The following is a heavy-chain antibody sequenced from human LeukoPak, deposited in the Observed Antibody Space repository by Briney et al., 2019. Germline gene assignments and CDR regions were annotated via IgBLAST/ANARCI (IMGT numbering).Heavy chain of an antibody. CDR2: ISSSGSSI. D-gene: IGHD6-19*01. CDR1: GFTFSDYY. Sequence: GGSLRLSCAASGFTFSDYYMSWIRQAPGKGLEWVSYISSSGSSIYYADSVKGRFTISRDNSKNTLYLQMNSLRAEDTAVYYCAKTSGRSGIAVAGTNFQHWGQGTLVTVSS. V-gene: IGHV3-11*01. CDR3: AKTSGRSGIAVAGTNFQH. J-gene: IGHJ1*01.